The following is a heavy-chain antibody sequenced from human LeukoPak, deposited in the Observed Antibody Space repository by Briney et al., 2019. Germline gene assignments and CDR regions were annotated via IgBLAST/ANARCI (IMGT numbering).Heavy chain of an antibody. CDR1: GFTFSSYD. Sequence: GRSLRLSCAASGFTFSSYDMHWVRQAPGKGLEWVTVIWYDGSNKYYADSVKGRFTISRDNSKNTLYLQMNSLRAEDTAVYYCARERFLEWLTNYYYYGMDVWGQGTTVTVSS. CDR3: ARERFLEWLTNYYYYGMDV. J-gene: IGHJ6*02. CDR2: IWYDGSNK. D-gene: IGHD3-3*01. V-gene: IGHV3-33*01.